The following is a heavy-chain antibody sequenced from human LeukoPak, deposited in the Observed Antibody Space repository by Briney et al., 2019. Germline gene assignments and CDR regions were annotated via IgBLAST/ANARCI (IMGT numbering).Heavy chain of an antibody. CDR3: ARRMYYYDSRGYTYYFDN. CDR1: GFIFDDYG. J-gene: IGHJ4*02. V-gene: IGHV3-20*04. D-gene: IGHD3-22*01. Sequence: GGTLRLSCAASGFIFDDYGMSWVRQAPGKGLEWVSGINWNGGSTGYADSVKGRFTISRDNAKNSLYLQMNSLRAEDTALYYCARRMYYYDSRGYTYYFDNWGQGTLVTVSS. CDR2: INWNGGST.